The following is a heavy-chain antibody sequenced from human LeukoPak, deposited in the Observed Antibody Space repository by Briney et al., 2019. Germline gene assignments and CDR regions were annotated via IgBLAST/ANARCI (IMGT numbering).Heavy chain of an antibody. V-gene: IGHV4-31*03. CDR1: GGSISSGGYY. CDR3: ARHRVQGRAGPHWYFDL. CDR2: ICYSGST. J-gene: IGHJ2*01. Sequence: SQTLSLTCTVSGGSISSGGYYWSWIRQHPGKGLEWNGYICYSGSTYYNPSLRRRVTISVDTSKNQFSLKLSSVTAADTPVYYCARHRVQGRAGPHWYFDLWGRGTLVTVSS. D-gene: IGHD3-10*01.